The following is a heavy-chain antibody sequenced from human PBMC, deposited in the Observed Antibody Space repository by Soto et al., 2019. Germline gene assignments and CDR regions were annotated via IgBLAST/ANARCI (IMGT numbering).Heavy chain of an antibody. CDR3: ARVTVAGNYYYYGMDV. D-gene: IGHD6-19*01. V-gene: IGHV4-39*01. Sequence: PSETLSLTCNVSGGSISSSSYYWGWIRQPPGKGLEWIGSIYYSGSTYYNPSLKSRVTISVDTSKNQFSLKLSSVTAADTAVYYCARVTVAGNYYYYGMDVWGQGTTVT. J-gene: IGHJ6*02. CDR2: IYYSGST. CDR1: GGSISSSSYY.